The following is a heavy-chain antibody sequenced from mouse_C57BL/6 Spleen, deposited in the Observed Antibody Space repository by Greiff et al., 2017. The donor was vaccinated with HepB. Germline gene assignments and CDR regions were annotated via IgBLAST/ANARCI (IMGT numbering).Heavy chain of an antibody. D-gene: IGHD1-1*01. J-gene: IGHJ1*03. Sequence: VQLQQSGPELVKPGASVKISCKASGYTFTDYYMNWVKQSHGKSLEWIGDINPNNGGTSYNQKFKGKATLTVDKSSSTAYMELRSLTSEDSAVYYCARSLYFPYWYFDVWGTGTTVTVSS. CDR2: INPNNGGT. CDR1: GYTFTDYY. CDR3: ARSLYFPYWYFDV. V-gene: IGHV1-26*01.